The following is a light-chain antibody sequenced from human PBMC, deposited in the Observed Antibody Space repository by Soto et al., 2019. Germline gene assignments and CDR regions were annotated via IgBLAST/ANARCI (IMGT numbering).Light chain of an antibody. Sequence: QLVLTQPPSASASLGASVTLTCTLSSGYSNYKVDWYQQRPGKGPRFVMRVGTGGIVGSKGDGIPDRFSVLGSGLNRYLTIKNIQEEDESDYHCAADHGSGSNFVVFGGGTKLTVL. CDR3: AADHGSGSNFVV. CDR1: SGYSNYK. CDR2: VGTGGIVG. J-gene: IGLJ2*01. V-gene: IGLV9-49*01.